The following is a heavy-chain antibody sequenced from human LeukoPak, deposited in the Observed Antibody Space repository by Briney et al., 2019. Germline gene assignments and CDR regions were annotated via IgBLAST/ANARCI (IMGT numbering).Heavy chain of an antibody. D-gene: IGHD1-26*01. J-gene: IGHJ4*02. Sequence: PGGSLRLSCTASGFLFSSFAMHWVRQAPGKGLEWVSSISYTGTYIYYADSVKGRFTISRDNAQNSLYLQMNSLRAEDTAIYYCVRDRGTYRPIDYWGQGTLVTVSS. CDR2: ISYTGTYI. V-gene: IGHV3-21*04. CDR3: VRDRGTYRPIDY. CDR1: GFLFSSFA.